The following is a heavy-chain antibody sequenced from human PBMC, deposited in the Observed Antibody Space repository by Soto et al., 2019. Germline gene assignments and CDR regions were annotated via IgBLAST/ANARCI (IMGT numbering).Heavy chain of an antibody. CDR1: GGSISSGGYY. D-gene: IGHD3-16*01. CDR3: ARENVLGRGMDV. V-gene: IGHV4-31*03. CDR2: IYYSGST. Sequence: LSLTCTVSGGSISSGGYYWSWIRQHPGKGLEWIGYIYYSGSTYYNPSLKSRVTISVDTSKNQFSLKLSSVTAADTAVYYCARENVLGRGMDVWGQGTTVTVSS. J-gene: IGHJ6*02.